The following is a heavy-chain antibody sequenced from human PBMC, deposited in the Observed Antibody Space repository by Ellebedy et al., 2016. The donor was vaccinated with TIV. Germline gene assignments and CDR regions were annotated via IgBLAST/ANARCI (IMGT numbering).Heavy chain of an antibody. V-gene: IGHV1-8*01. Sequence: ASVKVSXKASGYSFTNYDVNWVRQAPGKGLEWMGWMNPRSGNTGYAEKFQGRVIMTRDNTITTAYLQLNSLTPDDTAVYFCARRHYASGWYTGTSDVWGQGTMVIVSS. J-gene: IGHJ3*01. CDR3: ARRHYASGWYTGTSDV. D-gene: IGHD6-19*01. CDR2: MNPRSGNT. CDR1: GYSFTNYD.